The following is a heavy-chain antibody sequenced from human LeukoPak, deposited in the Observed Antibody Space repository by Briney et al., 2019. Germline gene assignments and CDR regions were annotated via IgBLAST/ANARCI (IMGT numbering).Heavy chain of an antibody. CDR3: ARGLNWNYGWFDP. CDR2: ISSSSIYR. D-gene: IGHD1-7*01. V-gene: IGHV3-21*01. Sequence: GGSLRLSCAASGLSFSTYSMNWVRQAPGKGLEWVSSISSSSIYRYYADSVKGRFTISRDNAKKSLYLQMNSLRAEDTAVYYCARGLNWNYGWFDPWGQGTLVTVSS. CDR1: GLSFSTYS. J-gene: IGHJ5*02.